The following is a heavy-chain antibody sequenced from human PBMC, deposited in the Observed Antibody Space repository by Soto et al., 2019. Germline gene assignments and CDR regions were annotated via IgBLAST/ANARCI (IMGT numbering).Heavy chain of an antibody. J-gene: IGHJ3*01. CDR3: TTDYYDVSASDGLEF. CDR1: GYTFTGYY. D-gene: IGHD3-22*01. CDR2: INPNSGGA. Sequence: QVHLVQSGAEVKKPGASVTVSCRASGYTFTGYYIHWVRQVPGQGLEWMGWINPNSGGANIAQKFQCWGTMTRDTPTTTTDMGVRSLRSNDTALYYWTTDYYDVSASDGLEFWGQETMFTVAA. V-gene: IGHV1-2*04.